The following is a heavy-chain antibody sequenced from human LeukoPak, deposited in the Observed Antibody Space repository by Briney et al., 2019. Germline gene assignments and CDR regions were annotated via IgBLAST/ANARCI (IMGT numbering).Heavy chain of an antibody. Sequence: SVKVSCKASGFTFTSSDVQWVRQARGQRLEWIGWIVVGSGNTNYAQKFQERVTITRDMSTSTAYMELSSLRSEDTAVYYCAAGVVVAAPYYYGMDVWGKGTTVTVSS. J-gene: IGHJ6*04. CDR2: IVVGSGNT. V-gene: IGHV1-58*01. CDR1: GFTFTSSD. D-gene: IGHD2-15*01. CDR3: AAGVVVAAPYYYGMDV.